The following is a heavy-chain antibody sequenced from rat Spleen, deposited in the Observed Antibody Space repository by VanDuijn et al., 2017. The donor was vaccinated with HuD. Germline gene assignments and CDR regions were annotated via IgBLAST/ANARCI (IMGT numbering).Heavy chain of an antibody. CDR2: MWSDGDT. J-gene: IGHJ3*01. Sequence: QVKLKESGPGLVKPSQTLSLTCTVSGFSLTSYHVHWLRQPPGKGLEWMGVMWSDGDTSYNSSLKSRLRISRDTSKSQVFLKMNSLQTEDTATYYCARDRTYYVYSPFAYWGQGTLVTVSS. D-gene: IGHD1-9*01. CDR3: ARDRTYYVYSPFAY. CDR1: GFSLTSYH. V-gene: IGHV2-32*01.